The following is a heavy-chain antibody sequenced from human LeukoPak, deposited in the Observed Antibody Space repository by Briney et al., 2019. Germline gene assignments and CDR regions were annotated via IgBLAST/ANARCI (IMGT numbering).Heavy chain of an antibody. V-gene: IGHV4-59*08. CDR2: IYYSGST. CDR3: ARHISGVRVDI. J-gene: IGHJ3*02. D-gene: IGHD1-20*01. CDR1: GGSISSYY. Sequence: SETLSLTCTVSGGSISSYYWSWIRQPPGKGLEWIGYIYYSGSTNYNPSLKSRVTISVDTSKNQFSLKLSSVTAADTAVYYCARHISGVRVDIWGQGTMVTVSS.